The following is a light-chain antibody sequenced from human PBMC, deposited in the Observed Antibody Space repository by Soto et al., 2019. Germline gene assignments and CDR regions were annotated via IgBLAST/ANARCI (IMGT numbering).Light chain of an antibody. CDR3: QQYNEWPPLT. Sequence: EIVMTQSPATLSVSPGERAALTCRASQSINNNLVWYQQKPGQAPRLLIYDASTRATGIAARFSGSGSGTEFTLTISSLQSEDFAVYHCQQYNEWPPLTFGGGTKLEIK. CDR2: DAS. V-gene: IGKV3-15*01. J-gene: IGKJ4*01. CDR1: QSINNN.